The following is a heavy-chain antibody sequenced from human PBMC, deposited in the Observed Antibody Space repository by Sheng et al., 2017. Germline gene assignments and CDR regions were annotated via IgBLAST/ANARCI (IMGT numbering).Heavy chain of an antibody. Sequence: VHLVESGGGLVEPGGSLSISCLGSGFTFSGYYMTWVRQAPGKGLEWVASIKEDGSATYFAASVEGRFSASRDNAKNSVSLHMTGLRVEDTALYFCARRGGETSSYSRRDHDRGQGIRVTVS. CDR1: GFTFSGYY. J-gene: IGHJ4*02. CDR2: IKEDGSAT. D-gene: IGHD1-1*01. V-gene: IGHV3-7*01. CDR3: ARRGGETSSYSRRDHD.